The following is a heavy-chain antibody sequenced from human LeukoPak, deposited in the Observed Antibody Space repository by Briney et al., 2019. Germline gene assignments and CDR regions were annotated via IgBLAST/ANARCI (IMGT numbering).Heavy chain of an antibody. CDR1: GYTFTSYY. V-gene: IGHV1-46*01. D-gene: IGHD5-12*01. CDR2: IIPSGGST. CDR3: ARASGYSGYDLIDY. Sequence: GSVKVSFKASGYTFTSYYIHWVRQAPGQGLEWMGIIIPSGGSTSYAQTFQGRVTMTRDTSTSTVYMELSSLRSEDTAVYYCARASGYSGYDLIDYWGQGTLVTVSS. J-gene: IGHJ4*02.